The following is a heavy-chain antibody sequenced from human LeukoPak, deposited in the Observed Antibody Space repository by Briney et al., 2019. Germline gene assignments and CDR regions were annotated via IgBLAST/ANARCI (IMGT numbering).Heavy chain of an antibody. V-gene: IGHV3-23*01. CDR3: AKDRIVMSGFFDY. Sequence: GGSLRLSCAASGFTFSSYAMSWVRQAPGKGLEWVSGISGRDGNTYYADSVKGRFTISGDNSKNTLYLQMISLRVEDTAIYYCAKDRIVMSGFFDYWGQGTLVTVSS. CDR2: ISGRDGNT. J-gene: IGHJ4*02. D-gene: IGHD6-19*01. CDR1: GFTFSSYA.